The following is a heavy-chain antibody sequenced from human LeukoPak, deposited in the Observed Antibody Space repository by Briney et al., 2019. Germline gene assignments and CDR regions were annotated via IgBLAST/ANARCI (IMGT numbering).Heavy chain of an antibody. J-gene: IGHJ4*02. V-gene: IGHV4-39*01. CDR1: GGSISSSSYY. Sequence: PPETLSLTCTVSGGSISSSSYYWGWIRQPPGKGLEWIGSIYYSGSTYYNPSLKSRVTISVDTSKTVLSLKLTSVTAADTAVYFCARRRRLGPSLDCWGQGTLVAVSS. CDR2: IYYSGST. D-gene: IGHD1-26*01. CDR3: ARRRRLGPSLDC.